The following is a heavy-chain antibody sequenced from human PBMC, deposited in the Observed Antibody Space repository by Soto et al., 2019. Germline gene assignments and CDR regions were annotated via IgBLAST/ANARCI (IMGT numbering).Heavy chain of an antibody. Sequence: NPGGSLRLSCAASGFTFSSYSMNWVRQAPGKGLEWVSSISSSSSYIYYADSVKGRFTISRDNAKNSLYLQMNSLRAEDTAVYYCARPHCSSTSCYYYGMDVWGQGTTVTAP. V-gene: IGHV3-21*01. D-gene: IGHD2-2*01. CDR3: ARPHCSSTSCYYYGMDV. CDR2: ISSSSSYI. J-gene: IGHJ6*02. CDR1: GFTFSSYS.